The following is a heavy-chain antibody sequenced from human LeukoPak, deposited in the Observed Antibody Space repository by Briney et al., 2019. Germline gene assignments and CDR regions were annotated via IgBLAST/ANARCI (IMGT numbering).Heavy chain of an antibody. V-gene: IGHV4-34*01. J-gene: IGHJ6*02. D-gene: IGHD4/OR15-4a*01. CDR2: INHCGST. CDR1: GGSFSGYY. Sequence: SETLSLTCAVYGGSFSGYYWSWIRQPPGKGLEWIGEINHCGSTNYNPSLKSRVSISVDTSKNQFSLKLSSVTAAGTAVYYCARDYYYYYGMDVWGQGTTVTVSS. CDR3: ARDYYYYYGMDV.